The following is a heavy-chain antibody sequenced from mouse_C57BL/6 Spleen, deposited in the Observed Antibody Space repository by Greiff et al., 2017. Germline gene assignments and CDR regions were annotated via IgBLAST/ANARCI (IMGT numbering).Heavy chain of an antibody. CDR1: GYSITSGYY. CDR3: ARRDSNYAMDY. J-gene: IGHJ4*01. CDR2: ISYDGSN. Sequence: DVQLQESGPGLVKPSQSLSLTCSVTGYSITSGYYWNWIRQFPGNKLEWMGYISYDGSNNYNPSLKNRISITRDTSKNQFFLKLNSLTTEDTATYYCARRDSNYAMDYWGQGTSVTVSS. D-gene: IGHD2-5*01. V-gene: IGHV3-6*01.